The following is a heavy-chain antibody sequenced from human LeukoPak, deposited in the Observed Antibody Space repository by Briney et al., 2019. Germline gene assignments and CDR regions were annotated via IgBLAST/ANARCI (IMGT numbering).Heavy chain of an antibody. CDR2: MNPNSGNT. Sequence: ASVKVSCKASGYTFTSYDINWVRQATGQGLEWMGWMNPNSGNTGYAQKFQGRVTITRNTSISTAYMELSSLRSEDTAVYYCARVIPPGPRGRYCSGGSCYRTKSFDYWGQGTLVTVSS. CDR1: GYTFTSYD. J-gene: IGHJ4*02. V-gene: IGHV1-8*03. CDR3: ARVIPPGPRGRYCSGGSCYRTKSFDY. D-gene: IGHD2-15*01.